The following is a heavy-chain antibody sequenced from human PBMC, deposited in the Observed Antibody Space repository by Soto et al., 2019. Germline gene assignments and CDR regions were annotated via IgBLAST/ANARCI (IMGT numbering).Heavy chain of an antibody. CDR3: AKESYYYMDV. CDR2: ISYDGSNK. CDR1: GFTFSSYG. Sequence: GGSLRLSCAASGFTFSSYGMHWVRQAPGKGLEWVAVISYDGSNKYYADYVKGRFTISRDNSKNTLYLQMNSLRAEDTAVYYCAKESYYYMDVWGKGTTVTVSS. J-gene: IGHJ6*03. V-gene: IGHV3-30*18.